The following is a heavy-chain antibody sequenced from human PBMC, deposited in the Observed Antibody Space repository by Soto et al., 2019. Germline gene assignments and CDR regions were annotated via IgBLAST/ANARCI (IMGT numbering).Heavy chain of an antibody. J-gene: IGHJ4*02. CDR2: ISSSSSYI. D-gene: IGHD6-13*01. V-gene: IGHV3-21*01. CDR1: GSTSSSYS. CDR3: TRDPQPAGT. Sequence: PGGSLRLSGAASGSTSSSYSMNAARQAPGNGLEWVSSISSSSSYIYYADSVKGRFTIYRDNAKHSLYLQTKSLRAEDTAVYHCTRDPQPAGTWGQGT.